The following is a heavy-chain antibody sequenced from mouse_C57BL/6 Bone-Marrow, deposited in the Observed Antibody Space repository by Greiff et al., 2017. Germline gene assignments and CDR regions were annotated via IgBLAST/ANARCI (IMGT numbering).Heavy chain of an antibody. Sequence: EVQVVESGGGLVQPGGSLKLSCAASGFTFSDYYMYWVRQTPEKRLEWVAYISNGGGSTYYPDTVKGRFTISRDNAKNTLYLQMSRLKSEDTAMYYCARQAYDYGYFDYWGQGTTLTVSS. CDR1: GFTFSDYY. CDR2: ISNGGGST. CDR3: ARQAYDYGYFDY. J-gene: IGHJ2*01. V-gene: IGHV5-12*01. D-gene: IGHD2-4*01.